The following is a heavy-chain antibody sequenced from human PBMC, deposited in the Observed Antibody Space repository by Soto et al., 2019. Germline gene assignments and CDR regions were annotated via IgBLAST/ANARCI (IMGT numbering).Heavy chain of an antibody. CDR2: ISSSSSYI. Sequence: PGGSLRLSCRASGFSFSSFAMTWVRQAPGKGLEWVSSISSSSSYIFYADSVKGRFTISRDNAKNSLYLQMNSLRAEDTAVYYCARDPTQPYDSSGYPLDYWGQGTLVTVSS. D-gene: IGHD3-22*01. CDR1: GFSFSSFA. J-gene: IGHJ4*02. V-gene: IGHV3-21*01. CDR3: ARDPTQPYDSSGYPLDY.